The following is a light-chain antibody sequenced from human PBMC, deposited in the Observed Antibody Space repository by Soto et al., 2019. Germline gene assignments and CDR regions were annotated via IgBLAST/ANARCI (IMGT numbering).Light chain of an antibody. J-gene: IGLJ3*02. V-gene: IGLV2-11*01. Sequence: QSALTQPRSVSGSPGQSVTISCTGTTTDVGSYNFVSWYLFVPGNAPKFIIYDVDKRPSGVPDRFSGSKSGNTASLTISGLQVEDEGDYYCCSSAGSAYWVFGGGTKVTVL. CDR2: DVD. CDR1: TTDVGSYNF. CDR3: CSSAGSAYWV.